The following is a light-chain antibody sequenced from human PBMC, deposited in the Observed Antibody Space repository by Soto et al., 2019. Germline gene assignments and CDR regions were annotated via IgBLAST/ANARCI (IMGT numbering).Light chain of an antibody. CDR3: CSYAGRKTFRV. CDR1: SSDVGGDDY. J-gene: IGLJ2*01. V-gene: IGLV2-11*01. CDR2: DVT. Sequence: QSALTQPRSVSGSPGQSVTISCTGTSSDVGGDDYVSWYQQHPGKAPELLIYDVTKRPSGVPDRFSGSKSGNTASLTISGLQAEDEADYYCCSYAGRKTFRVFGGGTKVTVL.